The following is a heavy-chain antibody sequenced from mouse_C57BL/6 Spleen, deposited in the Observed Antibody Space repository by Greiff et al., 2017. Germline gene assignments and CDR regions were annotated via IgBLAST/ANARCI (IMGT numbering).Heavy chain of an antibody. Sequence: EVQLVESGEGLVKPGGSLKLSCAASGFTFSSYAMSWVRQTPEKRLEWVAYISSGGDYIYYADTVKGRFTISGDNARNTLYLQMSSLKSEDTAMYYCTRDYYGSSYWYFDVWGTGTTVTVSS. J-gene: IGHJ1*03. V-gene: IGHV5-9-1*02. CDR3: TRDYYGSSYWYFDV. CDR2: ISSGGDYI. D-gene: IGHD1-1*01. CDR1: GFTFSSYA.